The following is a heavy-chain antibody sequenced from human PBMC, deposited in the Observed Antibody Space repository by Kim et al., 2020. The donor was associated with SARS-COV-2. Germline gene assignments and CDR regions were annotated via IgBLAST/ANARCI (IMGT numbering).Heavy chain of an antibody. CDR3: ARDSPRYSGYSIYYGMDV. Sequence: SVKVSCKASGGTFSSYAISWVRQAPGQGLEWMGGIIPIFGTANYAQKFQGRVTITADKSTSTAYMELSSLRSEDTAVYYCARDSPRYSGYSIYYGMDVWGQGTTVTVSS. CDR1: GGTFSSYA. J-gene: IGHJ6*02. V-gene: IGHV1-69*06. D-gene: IGHD5-12*01. CDR2: IIPIFGTA.